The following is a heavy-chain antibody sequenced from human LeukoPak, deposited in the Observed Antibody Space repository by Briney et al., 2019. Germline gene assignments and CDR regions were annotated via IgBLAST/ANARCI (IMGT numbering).Heavy chain of an antibody. J-gene: IGHJ5*02. D-gene: IGHD6-13*01. CDR1: GGSISSYY. CDR2: IYYSGST. Sequence: SETLSLTCTVSGGSISSYYWSWIRQPPGKGLEWIGYIYYSGSTNYNPSLKSRVTISVDTSKNQFPLKLSSVTAADTAVYYCARVLQQTTKGDWFDPWGQGTLVTVSS. V-gene: IGHV4-59*01. CDR3: ARVLQQTTKGDWFDP.